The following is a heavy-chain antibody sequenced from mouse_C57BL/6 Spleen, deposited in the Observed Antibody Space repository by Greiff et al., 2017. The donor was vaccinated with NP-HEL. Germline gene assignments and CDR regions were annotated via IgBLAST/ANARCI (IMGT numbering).Heavy chain of an antibody. J-gene: IGHJ4*01. CDR3: AKLPSYAMDY. D-gene: IGHD2-12*01. Sequence: EVKLVESGGGLVKPGGSLKLSCAASGFTFSDYGMHWVRQAPEKGLEWVAYISSGSSTIYYADTVKGRFTISRDNAKNTLFLQMTSLRSEDTAMYYCAKLPSYAMDYWGQGTSVTVSS. V-gene: IGHV5-17*01. CDR1: GFTFSDYG. CDR2: ISSGSSTI.